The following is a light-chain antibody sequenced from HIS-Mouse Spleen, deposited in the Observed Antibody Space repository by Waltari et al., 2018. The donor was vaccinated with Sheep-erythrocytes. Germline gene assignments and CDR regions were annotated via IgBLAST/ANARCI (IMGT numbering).Light chain of an antibody. CDR1: SSAVGGYNY. J-gene: IGLJ3*02. Sequence: QSALTQPPSASGSPGQSVTISCPGPSSAVGGYNYVSWYQQHPGKAPKRMIYEVSKRPSGVPDRFSGSKSGNTASLTVSGLQAEDEADYYCSSYAGSNNWVFGGGTKLTVL. CDR3: SSYAGSNNWV. CDR2: EVS. V-gene: IGLV2-8*01.